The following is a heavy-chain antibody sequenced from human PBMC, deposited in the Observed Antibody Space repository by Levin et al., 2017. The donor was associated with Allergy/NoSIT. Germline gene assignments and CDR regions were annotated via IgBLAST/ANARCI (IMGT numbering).Heavy chain of an antibody. CDR2: INHSGST. CDR3: ARKPLGRTSSSWVYWYFDL. V-gene: IGHV4-34*01. J-gene: IGHJ2*01. Sequence: SETLSLTCAVYGGSFSGYYWSWIRQPPGKGLEWIGEINHSGSTNYNPSLKSRVTISVDTSKNQFSLKLSSVTAADTAVYYCARKPLGRTSSSWVYWYFDLWGRGTLVTVSS. CDR1: GGSFSGYY. D-gene: IGHD6-13*01.